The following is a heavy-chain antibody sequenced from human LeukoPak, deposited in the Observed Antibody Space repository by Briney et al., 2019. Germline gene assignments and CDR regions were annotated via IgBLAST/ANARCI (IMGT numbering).Heavy chain of an antibody. Sequence: GGSLRLSCAASGFTFSSYWMSWVRQAPGEGLEWVANTKQDGSEKYYADSVKGRFTISRDNSKNTLYLQMNSLRAEDTAVYYCAKNPKSDDAFDIWGQGTMVTVSS. CDR2: TKQDGSEK. V-gene: IGHV3-7*01. J-gene: IGHJ3*02. CDR3: AKNPKSDDAFDI. CDR1: GFTFSSYW.